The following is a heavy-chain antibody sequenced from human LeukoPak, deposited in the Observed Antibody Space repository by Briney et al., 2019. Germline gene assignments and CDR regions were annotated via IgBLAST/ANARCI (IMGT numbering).Heavy chain of an antibody. Sequence: GGSLRLSCAASGFTFSSYGMHWVRQAPGKGLEWVAVISYDGSNKYYADSVKGRFTISRDNSKNTLYLQMNSLRAEDTAVYYCAKVIPGSGSYAYYYYYYGTDVWGQGTTVTVSS. CDR1: GFTFSSYG. J-gene: IGHJ6*02. D-gene: IGHD3-10*01. V-gene: IGHV3-30*18. CDR2: ISYDGSNK. CDR3: AKVIPGSGSYAYYYYYYGTDV.